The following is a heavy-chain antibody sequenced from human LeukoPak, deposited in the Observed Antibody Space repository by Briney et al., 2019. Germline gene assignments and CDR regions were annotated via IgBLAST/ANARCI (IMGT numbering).Heavy chain of an antibody. CDR3: ARGPHTGVNYYDSSGYYY. CDR1: GGSFSGYY. V-gene: IGHV4-34*01. CDR2: INHSGST. J-gene: IGHJ4*02. D-gene: IGHD3-22*01. Sequence: PSETLSLTCPVYGGSFSGYYWSWIRQPPGKGLEWIGEINHSGSTNYNPSLKSRVTISVDTSKNQFSLKLSSVTAADTAVYYCARGPHTGVNYYDSSGYYYWGQGTLVTVSS.